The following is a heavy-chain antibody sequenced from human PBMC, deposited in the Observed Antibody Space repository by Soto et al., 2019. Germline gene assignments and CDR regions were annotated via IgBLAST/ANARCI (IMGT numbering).Heavy chain of an antibody. D-gene: IGHD6-19*01. CDR2: IYSGGST. CDR1: GFTVSSNY. V-gene: IGHV3-53*01. J-gene: IGHJ5*02. Sequence: PGGSLRLSCAASGFTVSSNYMSWVRQAPGKGLEWVSVIYSGGSTYYADSVKGRFTISRDNSKNTLYLQMNSLRAEDTAVYYCAKIKAVAGPWGLDPWGQGTLVTSPQ. CDR3: AKIKAVAGPWGLDP.